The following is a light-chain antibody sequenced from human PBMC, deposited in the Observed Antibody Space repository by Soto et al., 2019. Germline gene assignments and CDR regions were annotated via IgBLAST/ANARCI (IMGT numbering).Light chain of an antibody. Sequence: QSVLTQPPSVSGAPGQRVTLSCTGSSSNIGAVYDVHWYQQLPGTAPKLLISGDDNRPSGVPDRFSGSKSGTSASLAITGLQAEDEADYYCQSYDSSLSALVFGGGTKLTVL. J-gene: IGLJ2*01. CDR2: GDD. V-gene: IGLV1-40*01. CDR1: SSNIGAVYD. CDR3: QSYDSSLSALV.